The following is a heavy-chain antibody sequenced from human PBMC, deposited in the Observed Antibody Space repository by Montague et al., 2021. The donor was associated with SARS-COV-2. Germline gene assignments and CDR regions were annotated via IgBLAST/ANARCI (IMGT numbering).Heavy chain of an antibody. J-gene: IGHJ4*02. V-gene: IGHV4-59*01. D-gene: IGHD3-9*01. Sequence: SETLSLTCTVSGGSISRYYWNWIRQPPGKRLEWIAYIYYSGSTNYNPSLKSRVTISVDTFKNQFSLKLSSVTAADTAVYYCARSRENYNILTGYPYYFDYWGQGTLVTVSS. CDR3: ARSRENYNILTGYPYYFDY. CDR2: IYYSGST. CDR1: GGSISRYY.